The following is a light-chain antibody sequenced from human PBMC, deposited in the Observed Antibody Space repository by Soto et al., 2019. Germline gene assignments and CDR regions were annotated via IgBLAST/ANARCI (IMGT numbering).Light chain of an antibody. V-gene: IGKV1-5*03. J-gene: IGKJ5*01. CDR2: KAS. CDR3: QQYNSYST. CDR1: QGISSY. Sequence: IQLTQSPSSLSASVGDRVTITCRASQGISSYLGWYQQTPGKAPKLLIYKASSLESGVPSRFSGSGSGTEFTLTISSLQPDDFATYYCQQYNSYSTFGQGTRVEIK.